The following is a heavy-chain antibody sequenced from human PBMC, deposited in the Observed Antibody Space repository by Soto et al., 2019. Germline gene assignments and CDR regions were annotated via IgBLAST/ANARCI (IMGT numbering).Heavy chain of an antibody. CDR2: ISYSGST. J-gene: IGHJ5*02. D-gene: IGHD6-13*01. CDR3: ARSERGQPLVQWFDP. V-gene: IGHV4-59*01. Sequence: QVQLQESGPGLVKPSETLSLTCTVSGGSISSYYWSWIRQPPGKGLEWIGYISYSGSTNYLPSLKSRVTISVDTSKNQCSLKLSSVTAAEPAVYYWARSERGQPLVQWFDPWGQGTLVTVSS. CDR1: GGSISSYY.